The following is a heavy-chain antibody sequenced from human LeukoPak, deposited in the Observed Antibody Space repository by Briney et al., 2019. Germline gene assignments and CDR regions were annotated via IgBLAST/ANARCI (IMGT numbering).Heavy chain of an antibody. V-gene: IGHV3-23*01. CDR2: VNADGGNT. Sequence: GGSLRLSCAASGFTSSSYAMSWVRQAPGKGLEWVSTVNADGGNTYYADSVKGRFTISRDNSKSTLILQMNSLRVEDTALYYCTKRVKYGGTWDHFADWGQGTLVTVSS. D-gene: IGHD1-26*01. CDR1: GFTSSSYA. J-gene: IGHJ4*02. CDR3: TKRVKYGGTWDHFAD.